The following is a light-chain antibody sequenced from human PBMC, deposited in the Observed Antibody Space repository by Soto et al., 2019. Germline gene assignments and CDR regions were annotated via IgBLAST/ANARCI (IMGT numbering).Light chain of an antibody. Sequence: DIQMTQSPSSLSASVGARVTITCRASQDIRYNLGWYQQRPGKAPERLIYDTFTLASGVPSRFSGSGSGTDFTLTIASLQPEDVATYYCLQDQAYPWTFGLGTKVELK. J-gene: IGKJ1*01. V-gene: IGKV1-17*01. CDR3: LQDQAYPWT. CDR1: QDIRYN. CDR2: DTF.